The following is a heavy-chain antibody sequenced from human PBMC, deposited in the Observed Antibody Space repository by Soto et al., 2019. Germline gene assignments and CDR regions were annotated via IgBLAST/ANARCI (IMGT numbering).Heavy chain of an antibody. Sequence: VQLLESGVGLVQPGGSLRLSCAASGFTFNNYAMSWVRQAPGKGLEWVSTISGGGDSTYYAASAKGRFTISRDNSKNTLYLQMNSLRAEDTALYYCAKEGLDSYWGQGALVTVSS. CDR2: ISGGGDST. V-gene: IGHV3-23*01. D-gene: IGHD3-16*01. CDR1: GFTFNNYA. J-gene: IGHJ4*02. CDR3: AKEGLDSY.